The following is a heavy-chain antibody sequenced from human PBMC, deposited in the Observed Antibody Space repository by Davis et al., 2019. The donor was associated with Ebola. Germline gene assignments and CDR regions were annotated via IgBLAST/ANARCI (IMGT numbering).Heavy chain of an antibody. CDR2: IFPDDTDA. V-gene: IGHV5-51*01. J-gene: IGHJ4*02. D-gene: IGHD2-2*01. CDR3: ARKGTTSWDS. CDR1: GYGFTNYW. Sequence: KVSCKGSGYGFTNYWIGWVRQLPGKGLEWMGFIFPDDTDATYSPSFQGQVTFSVDKSIRTAYLHWNSLKASDTATYYCARKGTTSWDSWGQGTLVTVSS.